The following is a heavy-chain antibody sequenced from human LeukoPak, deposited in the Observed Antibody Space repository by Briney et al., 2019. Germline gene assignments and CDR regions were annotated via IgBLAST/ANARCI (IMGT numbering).Heavy chain of an antibody. CDR2: IYFSGST. V-gene: IGHV4-39*01. J-gene: IGHJ5*02. CDR3: ARHDPGWFDT. CDR1: GGSISSSSHY. Sequence: SETLSLTCTVFGGSISSSSHYWGWIRQPPGEGLEWIGSIYFSGSTYYSPSLKSRVTISVDPSTNQFSLKLSSATATDTAAYYCARHDPGWFDTWGQGTLVTVSS. D-gene: IGHD7-27*01.